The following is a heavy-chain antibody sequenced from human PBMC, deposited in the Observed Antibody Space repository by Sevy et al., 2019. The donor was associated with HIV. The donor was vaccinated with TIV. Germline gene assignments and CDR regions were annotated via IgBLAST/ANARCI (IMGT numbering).Heavy chain of an antibody. J-gene: IGHJ3*02. V-gene: IGHV1-18*01. CDR2: ISAYNGNT. CDR1: GYTFTSYG. Sequence: ASVKVSCKASGYTFTSYGISWVRQAPGQGLEWMGWISAYNGNTNYAQKLQGRVTMTTDTSTSIAYMELRSLRSDDTAVYYCARASNDYGGNRDAFDIWGQGTMVTVSS. CDR3: ARASNDYGGNRDAFDI. D-gene: IGHD4-17*01.